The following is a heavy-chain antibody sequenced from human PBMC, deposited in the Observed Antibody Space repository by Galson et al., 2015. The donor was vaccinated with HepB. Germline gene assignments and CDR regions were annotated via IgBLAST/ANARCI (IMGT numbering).Heavy chain of an antibody. Sequence: SLRLSCAASGFTVSSNYMSWVRQAPGKGLEWVSVIYSGGSTYYADSVKGRFTISRDNSKNTLYPQMNSLRAEDTAVYYCARYRRWVGAFDIWGQGTMVTVSS. CDR3: ARYRRWVGAFDI. J-gene: IGHJ3*02. V-gene: IGHV3-53*01. D-gene: IGHD3-16*02. CDR2: IYSGGST. CDR1: GFTVSSNY.